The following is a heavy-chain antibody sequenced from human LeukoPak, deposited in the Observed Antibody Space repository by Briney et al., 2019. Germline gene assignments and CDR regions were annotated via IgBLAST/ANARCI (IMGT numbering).Heavy chain of an antibody. J-gene: IGHJ6*02. CDR2: ISYDGSNK. CDR3: ARDSDTVTTPRSYYGMDV. D-gene: IGHD4-17*01. CDR1: GFTFSSYG. Sequence: GRSLRLSCAASGFTFSSYGMHWVRQAPGKGLEWVAVISYDGSNKYYADSVKGRFTISRDNSKNTLYLQMNSLRAEDTAVYYCARDSDTVTTPRSYYGMDVWGQGTTVTVSS. V-gene: IGHV3-30*03.